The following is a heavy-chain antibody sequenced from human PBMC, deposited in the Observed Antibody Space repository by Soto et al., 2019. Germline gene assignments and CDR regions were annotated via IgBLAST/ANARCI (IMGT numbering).Heavy chain of an antibody. CDR2: IWYDGSNK. CDR3: AREAVAGAQLDAFDI. V-gene: IGHV3-33*01. D-gene: IGHD6-19*01. J-gene: IGHJ3*02. Sequence: GGSLRLSCAASGFTFSSYGMHWVRQAPGKGLEWVAVIWYDGSNKYYADSVKGRFTISRDNSKNTLYLQMNSLRAEDTAVDYCAREAVAGAQLDAFDIWGQGTMVTVSS. CDR1: GFTFSSYG.